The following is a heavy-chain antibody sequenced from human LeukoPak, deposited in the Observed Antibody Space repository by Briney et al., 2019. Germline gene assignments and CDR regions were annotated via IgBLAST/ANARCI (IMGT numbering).Heavy chain of an antibody. J-gene: IGHJ5*02. Sequence: SVKVSCKASGGTFSSYAISWVRQAPGQGLEWMEGIIPIFGTANYAQKFQGRVTITTDESTSTAYMELSSLRSEDTAVYYCARDNYAGANWFDPWGQGTLVTVSS. CDR3: ARDNYAGANWFDP. CDR2: IIPIFGTA. CDR1: GGTFSSYA. V-gene: IGHV1-69*05. D-gene: IGHD1-7*01.